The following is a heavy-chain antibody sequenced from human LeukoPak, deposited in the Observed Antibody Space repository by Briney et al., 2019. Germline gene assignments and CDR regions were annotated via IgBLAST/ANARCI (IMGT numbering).Heavy chain of an antibody. J-gene: IGHJ5*02. D-gene: IGHD5-18*01. V-gene: IGHV4-39*01. CDR1: GGSVNSNSYY. CDR3: ARGGKRGYSYGYGGEA. CDR2: VSYSGST. Sequence: SETLSLTCTVSGGSVNSNSYYWGWIRQPPGKGLEWIGSVSYSGSTYDSPSLKSRVTMSVDTSKNQFSLKLSSVTAADTAVYYCARGGKRGYSYGYGGEAWGQGTLVTVSS.